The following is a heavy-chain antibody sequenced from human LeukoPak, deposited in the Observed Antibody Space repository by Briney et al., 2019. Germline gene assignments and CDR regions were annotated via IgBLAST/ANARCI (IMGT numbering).Heavy chain of an antibody. V-gene: IGHV4-39*01. CDR1: GGSISSSSYY. CDR2: IYYSGST. CDR3: ARQSRAAAGSFDY. J-gene: IGHJ4*02. Sequence: NPSETLSLTCTVSGGSISSSSYYWGWIRQPPGKGLEWIGSIYYSGSTYYNPSLKSRVTISVDTSKNQFSLKLSSVTAADTAVYYCARQSRAAAGSFDYWGQGTLVTVSS. D-gene: IGHD6-13*01.